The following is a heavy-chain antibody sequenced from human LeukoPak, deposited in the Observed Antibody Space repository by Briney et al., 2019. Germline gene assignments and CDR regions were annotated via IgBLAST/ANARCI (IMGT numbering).Heavy chain of an antibody. CDR1: GFTFDDYA. CDR2: ITWNRDSI. D-gene: IGHD3-22*01. V-gene: IGHV3-9*01. J-gene: IGHJ6*02. CDR3: AKDLSSAITSALVLDV. Sequence: GGSLRLSCTVSGFTFDDYAMHWVRHTPGKGLEWVAGITWNRDSIGYGDSVKGRFTISRDNVKNVLYLQMNSLRPEDTALYYCAKDLSSAITSALVLDVWGQGTTVIVS.